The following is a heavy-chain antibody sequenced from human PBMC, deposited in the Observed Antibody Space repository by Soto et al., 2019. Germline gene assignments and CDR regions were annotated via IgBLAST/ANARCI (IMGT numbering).Heavy chain of an antibody. J-gene: IGHJ4*02. CDR2: ISYDGSNK. CDR3: ARGVTNDHRPGYYFDY. CDR1: GFTFSSYA. Sequence: GESLKISCAASGFTFSSYAMHWVRQAPGKGLEWVAVISYDGSNKYYADSVKGRFTISRDNSKNTLYLQMNSLRAEDTAVYYCARGVTNDHRPGYYFDYWGQGTLVTVSS. V-gene: IGHV3-30*04. D-gene: IGHD1-1*01.